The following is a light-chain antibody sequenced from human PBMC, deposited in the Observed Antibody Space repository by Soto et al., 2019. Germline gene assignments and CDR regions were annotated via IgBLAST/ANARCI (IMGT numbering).Light chain of an antibody. J-gene: IGKJ5*01. CDR2: GAS. CDR1: QSITSGY. V-gene: IGKV3-20*01. Sequence: IVLTQSPGTLSLFPGERATLSCRASQSITSGYLAWYQQKPGQSPRLLIYGASSRATGIPDRFSGSGSGTAFTLTISRLEPEDFEVYYCQQYGSSQTFGQGTRLEIK. CDR3: QQYGSSQT.